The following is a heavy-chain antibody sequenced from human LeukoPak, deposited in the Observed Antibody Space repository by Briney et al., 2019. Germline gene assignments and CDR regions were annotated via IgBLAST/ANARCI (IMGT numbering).Heavy chain of an antibody. V-gene: IGHV7-4-1*02. CDR2: INTNTGNP. Sequence: ASVKVSCKASGYTFTSYAMNWVRQAPGQGLGWMGWINTNTGNPTYAQGFTGRFVFSLDTSVSTAYLQISSLKADDTAVYYCARDASSGYDYVWGSFGYYYYYYMDVWGKGTTVTVSS. CDR1: GYTFTSYA. D-gene: IGHD3-16*01. CDR3: ARDASSGYDYVWGSFGYYYYYYMDV. J-gene: IGHJ6*03.